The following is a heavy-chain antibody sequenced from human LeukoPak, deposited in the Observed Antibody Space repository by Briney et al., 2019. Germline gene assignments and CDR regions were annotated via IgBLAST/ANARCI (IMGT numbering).Heavy chain of an antibody. J-gene: IGHJ5*02. Sequence: PGGSLRLSCVASGITFSNSGMHWVRQAAGKGREWVAYIGHDGRKKFYTESVRGRFTISGDKSENTLYLQMNSQRAEYTAVYYCAREMWQQLVQGIGQWWFDPWGQGTLVTVSS. CDR1: GITFSNSG. D-gene: IGHD6-13*01. V-gene: IGHV3-30*02. CDR3: AREMWQQLVQGIGQWWFDP. CDR2: IGHDGRKK.